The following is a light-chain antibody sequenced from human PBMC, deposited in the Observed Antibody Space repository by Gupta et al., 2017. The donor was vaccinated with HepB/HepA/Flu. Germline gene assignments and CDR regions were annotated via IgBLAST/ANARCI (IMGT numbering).Light chain of an antibody. CDR1: KLGDKY. V-gene: IGLV3-1*01. CDR3: QAWDSSTAYVV. CDR2: QDT. Sequence: SYEVTQPPSMSVSPGQTASIPCSGDKLGDKYACWYQQKPGQSPVLVVYQDTKRPSGIPERFSGSNSGNTATLTISGTQLMDEADYYCQAWDSSTAYVVFGGGTKLTVL. J-gene: IGLJ2*01.